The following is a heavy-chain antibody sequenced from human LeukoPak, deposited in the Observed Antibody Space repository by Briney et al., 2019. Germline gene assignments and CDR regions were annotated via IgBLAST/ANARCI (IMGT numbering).Heavy chain of an antibody. Sequence: ASVKVSCXASGYTFTGYYMHWVRQAPGQGLEWMGRINPNSGGTNYAQKFQGRVTMTRDTSISTAYMELSRLRSDDTAVYYCARDFCGGDCYSDRYFDLWGRGTPVTVSS. V-gene: IGHV1-2*06. J-gene: IGHJ2*01. CDR2: INPNSGGT. CDR3: ARDFCGGDCYSDRYFDL. CDR1: GYTFTGYY. D-gene: IGHD2-21*02.